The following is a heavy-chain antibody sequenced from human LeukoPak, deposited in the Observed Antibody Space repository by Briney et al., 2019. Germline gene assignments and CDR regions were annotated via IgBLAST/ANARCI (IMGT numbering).Heavy chain of an antibody. CDR1: GDSINSLDL. V-gene: IGHV4-4*02. Sequence: SGTLSLTCTVSGDSINSLDLRSWVRQPPGKGLEWIGEMYLSGTTHSNPSVKSRVTISIDKSKNQFFLNLSSVTAADTAVYYCAGLVGRYSSGLYYYYFDYWGQGTLVTVSS. D-gene: IGHD3-22*01. CDR2: MYLSGTT. CDR3: AGLVGRYSSGLYYYYFDY. J-gene: IGHJ4*02.